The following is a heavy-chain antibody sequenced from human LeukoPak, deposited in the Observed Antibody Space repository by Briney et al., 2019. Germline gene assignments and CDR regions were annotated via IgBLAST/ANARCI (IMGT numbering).Heavy chain of an antibody. CDR2: ISYDGSNK. CDR3: AKASDPYGMDV. Sequence: PGGSLRLSCAASGFTFSSYGMHWVRQAPGKGLEWVAVISYDGSNKYYADSAKGRFTISRDNSKNTLYLQMNSLRAEDTAVYYCAKASDPYGMDVWGQGTTVTVSS. CDR1: GFTFSSYG. J-gene: IGHJ6*02. V-gene: IGHV3-30*18.